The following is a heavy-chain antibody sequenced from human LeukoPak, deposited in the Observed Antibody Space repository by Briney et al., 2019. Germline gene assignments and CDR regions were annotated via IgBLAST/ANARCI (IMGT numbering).Heavy chain of an antibody. V-gene: IGHV1-46*01. J-gene: IGHJ4*02. CDR2: INPSGGST. D-gene: IGHD5-24*01. CDR1: GYTFTSYY. Sequence: ASVKVSCKPSGYTFTSYYMHRLRPAPGQGLEWMEIINPSGGSTSYAQKFQGRVTMTRDTSTSTVYMELSSLRSEDTAVYYCARAEEMATITDYWGQGTLVTVSS. CDR3: ARAEEMATITDY.